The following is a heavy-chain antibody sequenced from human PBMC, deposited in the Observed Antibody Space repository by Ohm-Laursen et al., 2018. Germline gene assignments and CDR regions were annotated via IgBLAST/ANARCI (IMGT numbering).Heavy chain of an antibody. J-gene: IGHJ4*02. CDR1: GDSINNNY. V-gene: IGHV4-59*12. Sequence: TLSLTCSVSGDSINNNYWTWIRQPPGKGLEWIGYMYYSGDTNYNPSLKSRVTISVDTSKNQFSLKLSSVTAADTAVYYCARVREAYTNPYFDHWGQGTLVTASS. CDR3: ARVREAYTNPYFDH. CDR2: MYYSGDT. D-gene: IGHD2-2*02.